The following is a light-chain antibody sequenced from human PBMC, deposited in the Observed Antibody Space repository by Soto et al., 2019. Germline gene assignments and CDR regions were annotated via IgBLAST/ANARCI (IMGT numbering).Light chain of an antibody. J-gene: IGKJ1*01. CDR1: HNIERW. V-gene: IGKV1-5*01. CDR3: QKSYSSVRT. CDR2: DAS. Sequence: IQLTQSRSTLCASVGDRVTLTCRASHNIERWMAWYQQKPGKAPSLLIFDASTLHSGVPSRFSGSGSGTDFTLTISSLQPEDFAVYYCQKSYSSVRTFGQGTKVDIK.